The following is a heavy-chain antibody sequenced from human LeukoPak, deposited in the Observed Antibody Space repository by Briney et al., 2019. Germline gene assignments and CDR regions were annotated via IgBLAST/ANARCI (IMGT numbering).Heavy chain of an antibody. J-gene: IGHJ4*02. CDR2: INQDGTEK. CDR1: GFTFSSYW. V-gene: IGHV3-7*01. D-gene: IGHD6-19*01. Sequence: GGSLRFSCAASGFTFSSYWMNWVRQAPGKGLEWVANINQDGTEKYYVDSVRGRFTISRDNAKNSLYLQMNSLRAEDTAVYYCARDVLAGTFDYWGQGTLVTVSS. CDR3: ARDVLAGTFDY.